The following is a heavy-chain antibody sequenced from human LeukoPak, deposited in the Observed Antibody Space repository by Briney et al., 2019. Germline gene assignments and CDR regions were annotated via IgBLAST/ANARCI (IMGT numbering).Heavy chain of an antibody. CDR1: GFTFSTYS. V-gene: IGHV3-21*01. D-gene: IGHD3-9*01. J-gene: IGHJ4*02. CDR3: ARVDYDVSTGYQNYFEF. CDR2: ISTSSSSI. Sequence: PGGSLRLSCAASGFTFSTYSMHWVRQAPGKGLEWISSISTSSSSIYYADSVKGRFTISRDNAKNSLYLQMNSLRAEDTAVYYCARVDYDVSTGYQNYFEFWGQGTLVTVSS.